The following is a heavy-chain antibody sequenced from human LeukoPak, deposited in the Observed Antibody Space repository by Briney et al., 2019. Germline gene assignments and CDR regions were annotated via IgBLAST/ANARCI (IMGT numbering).Heavy chain of an antibody. V-gene: IGHV1-69*13. D-gene: IGHD3-10*01. Sequence: ASVKVSCKASGGDFSSYAISWVRQAPGQGLEWMGGIIPIFGTANYAQKFQGRVTITADESTSTAYMELSSLRSEDTAVYYCAREAPPAPGSGSYPYYFDYWGQGALVTVSS. CDR2: IIPIFGTA. CDR1: GGDFSSYA. CDR3: AREAPPAPGSGSYPYYFDY. J-gene: IGHJ4*02.